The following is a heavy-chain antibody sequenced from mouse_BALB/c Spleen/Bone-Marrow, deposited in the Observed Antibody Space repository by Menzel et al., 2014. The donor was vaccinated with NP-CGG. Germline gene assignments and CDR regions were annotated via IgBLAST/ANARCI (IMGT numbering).Heavy chain of an antibody. CDR3: ASYYYGRYFDV. J-gene: IGHJ1*01. CDR2: IDPANGNT. V-gene: IGHV14-3*02. Sequence: VQLQQSGAELVKPGASVKLSCTASGFNIKDTYMHWVKQRPGQGLEWIGRIDPANGNTKYDPKFQGKATITADTSSNTAYLQLSSLTSEDTAVYYCASYYYGRYFDVWGAGTTVTVSS. D-gene: IGHD1-1*01. CDR1: GFNIKDTY.